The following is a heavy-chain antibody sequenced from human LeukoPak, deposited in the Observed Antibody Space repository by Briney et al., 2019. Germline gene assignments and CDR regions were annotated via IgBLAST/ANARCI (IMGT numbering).Heavy chain of an antibody. J-gene: IGHJ4*02. CDR1: GFTFSSYA. CDR2: ISGIGGST. V-gene: IGHV3-23*01. Sequence: PGGSLRLSCAASGFTFSSYAMSWVRQAPGKGLEWVSAISGIGGSTDYADSVKGRFTISRDNSKNTLYLQMNSLRAEDTAVYYCAKDAHYYDSSGYYYWGQGTLVTVSS. CDR3: AKDAHYYDSSGYYY. D-gene: IGHD3-22*01.